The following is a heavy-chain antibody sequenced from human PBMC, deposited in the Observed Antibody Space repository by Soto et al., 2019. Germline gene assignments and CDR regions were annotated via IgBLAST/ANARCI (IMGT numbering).Heavy chain of an antibody. D-gene: IGHD3-10*01. CDR3: AISDASLLWFGELPYYGMDV. Sequence: GESLKISCKGSGYSFTNYWIGWVRQMPGKDLEWIGIIYPEDSETRYSPSFQGLVTISVDKSISTAYLQWSSLKASDTAMYYCAISDASLLWFGELPYYGMDVWGQGT. V-gene: IGHV5-51*01. J-gene: IGHJ6*02. CDR2: IYPEDSET. CDR1: GYSFTNYW.